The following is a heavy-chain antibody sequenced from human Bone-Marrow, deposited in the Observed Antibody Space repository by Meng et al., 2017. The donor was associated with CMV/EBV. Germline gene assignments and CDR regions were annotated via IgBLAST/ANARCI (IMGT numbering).Heavy chain of an antibody. CDR2: IKQDGSEK. J-gene: IGHJ4*02. D-gene: IGHD3-3*01. V-gene: IGHV3-7*01. Sequence: GESLKISCAASGFTFDDYTMHWVRQAPGKGLEWVANIKQDGSEKYYVDSVKGRFTISRDNAKNSLYLQMNSLRAEDTAVYYCARDSDYDFWSGLAPNDYWGQGTLVTVSS. CDR1: GFTFDDYT. CDR3: ARDSDYDFWSGLAPNDY.